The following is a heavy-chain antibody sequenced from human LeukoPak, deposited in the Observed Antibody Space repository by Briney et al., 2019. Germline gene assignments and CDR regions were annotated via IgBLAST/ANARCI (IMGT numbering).Heavy chain of an antibody. CDR3: ARASVGCSSTSCYSTQFDY. J-gene: IGHJ4*02. CDR1: GGSFSGYY. V-gene: IGHV4-34*01. D-gene: IGHD2-2*01. Sequence: SETLSLTCAVYGGSFSGYYWSWIRQPPGKGLEWIGEINHSGSTNYNPSLKSRVTISVDTSKNQFSLKLSSVTAADTAVYYCARASVGCSSTSCYSTQFDYWGQGTPVTVSS. CDR2: INHSGST.